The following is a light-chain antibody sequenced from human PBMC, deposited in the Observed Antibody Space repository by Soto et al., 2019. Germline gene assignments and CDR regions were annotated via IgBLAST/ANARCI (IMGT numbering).Light chain of an antibody. CDR3: QQYKTYWT. CDR2: KAS. J-gene: IGKJ1*01. V-gene: IGKV1-5*03. Sequence: DIQMTQSPSTLSASVGDRLTITCRASQSISSWLAWYQQKPGKAPNLLIYKASILERGVPSRFSGNGSGTEFTLTISSLQPDDFANYYCQQYKTYWTFGQGTKVDIK. CDR1: QSISSW.